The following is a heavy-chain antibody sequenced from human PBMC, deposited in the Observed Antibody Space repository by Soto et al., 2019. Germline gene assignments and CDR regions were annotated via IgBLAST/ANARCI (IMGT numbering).Heavy chain of an antibody. Sequence: QAQLVQSGAEVKEPGASVKVSCKASGYSFTTSGITWVRQAPGQGLEWMGWISTYNGNTNYAQKLQDRVTLTTDTSTSTAYMALRSLRSDDTAVYYCARRLYGDYDYWGQGTLFTVSS. CDR3: ARRLYGDYDY. D-gene: IGHD4-17*01. V-gene: IGHV1-18*01. J-gene: IGHJ4*02. CDR2: ISTYNGNT. CDR1: GYSFTTSG.